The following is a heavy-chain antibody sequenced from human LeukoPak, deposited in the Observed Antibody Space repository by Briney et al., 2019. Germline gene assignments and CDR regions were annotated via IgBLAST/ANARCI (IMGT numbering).Heavy chain of an antibody. Sequence: PGGSLRLSCAASGFTFTDYRMNWVRQAPGKGLEWVSSISGTSTDIYYADSVKGRFTISRGNAKNSVYLQMNSLRAEDTAVYYCARDDPSMIAALHYWGQGTLVTVSS. CDR3: ARDDPSMIAALHY. D-gene: IGHD6-6*01. CDR1: GFTFTDYR. J-gene: IGHJ4*02. V-gene: IGHV3-21*01. CDR2: ISGTSTDI.